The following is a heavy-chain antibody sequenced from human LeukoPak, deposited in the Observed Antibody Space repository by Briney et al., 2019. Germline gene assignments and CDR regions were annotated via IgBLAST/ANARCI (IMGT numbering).Heavy chain of an antibody. J-gene: IGHJ4*02. CDR3: AKVVGATTRGYFDY. V-gene: IGHV3-23*01. D-gene: IGHD1-26*01. CDR1: GFTFSSYA. CDR2: ISGGGGST. Sequence: GGSLRLSCAASGFTFSSYAVSWVRQAPEKGLEWVSTISGGGGSTYYAASVKGRFTISRDNSKNTLYLQMNSLRAEDTAVYYCAKVVGATTRGYFDYWGQGTLVTVSS.